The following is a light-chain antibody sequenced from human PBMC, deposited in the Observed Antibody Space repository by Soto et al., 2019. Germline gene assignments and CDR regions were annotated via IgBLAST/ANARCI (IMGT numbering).Light chain of an antibody. CDR1: TSDVGSYFL. CDR2: EGS. V-gene: IGLV2-23*01. Sequence: QSALTQPASVSGSPGQSITISCTGTTSDVGSYFLVSWYQQHPGKAPKLMIYEGSKRPSGISNRFSGSKSGNAASLTISGLEAEDEAEYYCCSYAGSSPYVFGTGTKLTVL. J-gene: IGLJ1*01. CDR3: CSYAGSSPYV.